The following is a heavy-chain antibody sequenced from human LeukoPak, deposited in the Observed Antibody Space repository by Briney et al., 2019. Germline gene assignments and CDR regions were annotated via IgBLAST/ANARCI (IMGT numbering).Heavy chain of an antibody. D-gene: IGHD1-26*01. J-gene: IGHJ4*02. CDR2: IYYIGST. CDR3: ARVVGATGSSDY. Sequence: PSETLSLTCTVSGGSISSDYWSWIRQPPGKGLELIGYIYYIGSTNYNPSLKSRITISVDTSKSHFSLKLSSVTAADTAVYYCARVVGATGSSDYWGQGTLVTVSS. CDR1: GGSISSDY. V-gene: IGHV4-59*01.